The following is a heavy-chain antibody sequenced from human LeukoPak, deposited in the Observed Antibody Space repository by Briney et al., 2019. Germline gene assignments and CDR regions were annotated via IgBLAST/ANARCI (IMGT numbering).Heavy chain of an antibody. V-gene: IGHV1-2*04. Sequence: ASVKVSCKASGYTFTGYYMHWVRQAPGQGLEWMGWINPNSGGTNYAQKFQGWVTMTRDTSISTAYMELSRLRSDDTAVYYCARSEDIVVVPAGTFDPWGQGTLVTVSS. D-gene: IGHD2-2*01. CDR2: INPNSGGT. CDR1: GYTFTGYY. CDR3: ARSEDIVVVPAGTFDP. J-gene: IGHJ5*02.